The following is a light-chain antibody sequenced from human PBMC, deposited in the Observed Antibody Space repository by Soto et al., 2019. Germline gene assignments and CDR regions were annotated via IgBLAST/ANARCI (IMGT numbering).Light chain of an antibody. CDR3: QQYNNWLALT. CDR1: QSVSNN. J-gene: IGKJ4*01. Sequence: EVVMTQSPATLSVSPGERVTLSCRASQSVSNNLAWYQHKPGQAPRLLIYGASTRANGIPARFSGSGSGTEFTLTISSLQSEDSAVYYCQQYNNWLALTFGGGTKVEIK. V-gene: IGKV3-15*01. CDR2: GAS.